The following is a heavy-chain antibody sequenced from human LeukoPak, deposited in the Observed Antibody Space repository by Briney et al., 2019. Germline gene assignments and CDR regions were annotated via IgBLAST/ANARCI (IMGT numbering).Heavy chain of an antibody. Sequence: ASVKVPCKASGYTFTGYYMHWVRQAPGQGLEWMGWINPNSGGTNYAQKFQGRVTMTRDTSISTAYMELSRLRSDDTAVYYCARSGASKKKLEPTLFDYWGQGTLVTVSS. CDR2: INPNSGGT. D-gene: IGHD1-1*01. J-gene: IGHJ4*02. CDR3: ARSGASKKKLEPTLFDY. CDR1: GYTFTGYY. V-gene: IGHV1-2*02.